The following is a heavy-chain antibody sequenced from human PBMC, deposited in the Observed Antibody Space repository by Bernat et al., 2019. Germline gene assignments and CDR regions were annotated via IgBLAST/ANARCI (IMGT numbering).Heavy chain of an antibody. CDR1: GFTFRSYW. V-gene: IGHV3-74*01. Sequence: EVQLVESGGNLVQPGGSLRLSCAASGFTFRSYWIHWVRQAPGKGLVWVSRIDSDGSDTIYADSVRGRFTISRDNAKNTLDLQMNSLRADDTAVYYCARGGFHHGFDIWGQGTMVTVSS. CDR3: ARGGFHHGFDI. CDR2: IDSDGSDT. J-gene: IGHJ3*02. D-gene: IGHD2-21*01.